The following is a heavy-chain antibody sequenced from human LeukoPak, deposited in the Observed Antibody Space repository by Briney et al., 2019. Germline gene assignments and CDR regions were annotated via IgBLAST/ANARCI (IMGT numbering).Heavy chain of an antibody. J-gene: IGHJ4*02. CDR3: ARTRITIFGVAKSRFDY. Sequence: SETLSLTGAVYGGSFSGYYWSWIRQPPGKGLEWIGEINHSGSTNYNPSLKSRVTISVDTSKNQFSLKLSSVTAADTAVYYCARTRITIFGVAKSRFDYWGQGTLVTVSS. CDR1: GGSFSGYY. V-gene: IGHV4-34*01. CDR2: INHSGST. D-gene: IGHD3-3*01.